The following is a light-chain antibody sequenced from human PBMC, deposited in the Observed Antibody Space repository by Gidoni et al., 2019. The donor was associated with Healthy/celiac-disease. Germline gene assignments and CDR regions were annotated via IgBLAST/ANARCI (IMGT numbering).Light chain of an antibody. J-gene: IGLJ3*02. CDR1: SLRSYY. CDR2: GKN. CDR3: NSRDSSGKQRV. Sequence: SSELTQDPAVSVALGQTVRITCQGDSLRSYYASWYQQKPGQAPVLVIYGKNNRPPGIPDRFSGSSSGNTASLTITGAQAEDEADYYCNSRDSSGKQRVFGGGTKLTVL. V-gene: IGLV3-19*01.